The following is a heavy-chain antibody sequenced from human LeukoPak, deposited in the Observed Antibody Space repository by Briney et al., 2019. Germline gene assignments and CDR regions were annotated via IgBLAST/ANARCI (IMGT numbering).Heavy chain of an antibody. Sequence: GGSLRLSCAASGFTFSSYGMHWVRQAPSKGLEWVAVIWYDGSNKYYADSVKGRFTISRDNSKNTLYLQMNSLRAEDTAVYYCARDDGYCSSTSCSPGPWGQGTLVTVSS. CDR1: GFTFSSYG. J-gene: IGHJ5*02. D-gene: IGHD2-2*01. CDR2: IWYDGSNK. V-gene: IGHV3-33*01. CDR3: ARDDGYCSSTSCSPGP.